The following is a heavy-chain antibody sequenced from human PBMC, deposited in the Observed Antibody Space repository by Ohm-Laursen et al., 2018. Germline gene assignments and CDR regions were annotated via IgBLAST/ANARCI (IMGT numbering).Heavy chain of an antibody. CDR1: GFTFSDYY. CDR2: ISGSGGST. Sequence: SLRLSCAASGFTFSDYYMSWVRQAPGKGLEWVSAISGSGGSTYYADSVKGRFTISRDNSRNTLDLQMNSLRVEDTALYYCARDIDWVAFDYWGQGTLVTVSS. V-gene: IGHV3-23*01. J-gene: IGHJ4*02. CDR3: ARDIDWVAFDY. D-gene: IGHD3-9*01.